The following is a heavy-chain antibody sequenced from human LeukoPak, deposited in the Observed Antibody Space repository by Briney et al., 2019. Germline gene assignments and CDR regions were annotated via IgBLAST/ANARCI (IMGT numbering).Heavy chain of an antibody. V-gene: IGHV3-33*01. J-gene: IGHJ3*01. CDR2: IWYDGINK. CDR1: GFTFSSYG. Sequence: GRSLRLSCAASGFTFSSYGMHWVRQAPGKGLEWVAVIWYDGINKYYADSVKGRFTISRDNARNSLYLQMNSLRAEDTAVYYCVGALMHWGQGTMVTVSS. CDR3: VGALMH.